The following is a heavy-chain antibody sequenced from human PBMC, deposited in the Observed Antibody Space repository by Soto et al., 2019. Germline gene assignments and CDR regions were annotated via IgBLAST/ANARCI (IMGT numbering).Heavy chain of an antibody. CDR3: ARVDCSGGSCYYGMDV. V-gene: IGHV4-31*03. Sequence: SETLSLTCTVSGGYISSGGYYWSWIRQHPGKGPEWIGYIYYSGGTYSNPSLKSRVTISVETSKNQFSLKLSSVTAAATAVYYCARVDCSGGSCYYGMDVWGQGTTVIFS. CDR1: GGYISSGGYY. J-gene: IGHJ6*02. CDR2: IYYSGGT. D-gene: IGHD2-15*01.